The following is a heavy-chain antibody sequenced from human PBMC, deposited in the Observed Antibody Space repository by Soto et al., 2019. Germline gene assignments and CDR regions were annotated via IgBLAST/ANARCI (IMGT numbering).Heavy chain of an antibody. CDR1: GFTFSDYA. J-gene: IGHJ4*02. CDR3: AKGGRQWWVTYVFNY. D-gene: IGHD2-15*01. V-gene: IGHV3-30*18. Sequence: VQLVESGGGMVQPGRSLRLSCAASGFTFSDYAMHWVRQAPGKGLEWVAVVSHDGRNTHYADSVKGRFTISRDSSKNTGSLERTRLRAEDTAVYYCAKGGRQWWVTYVFNYWGQGALVTVSS. CDR2: VSHDGRNT.